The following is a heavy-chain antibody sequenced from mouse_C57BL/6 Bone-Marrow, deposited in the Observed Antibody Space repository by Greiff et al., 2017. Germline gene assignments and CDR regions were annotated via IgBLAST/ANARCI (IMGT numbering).Heavy chain of an antibody. CDR3: ARSNYEGDY. V-gene: IGHV1-50*01. J-gene: IGHJ2*01. CDR1: GYTFTSYW. Sequence: QVQLQQPGAELVKPGASVKLSCKASGYTFTSYWMQWVKQRPGQGLEWIGEIDPSDSYTNYNQKFKGKATLTVDTSSSTAYMQLSSLTSEDSAVYYCARSNYEGDYWGQGTTLTVSS. CDR2: IDPSDSYT. D-gene: IGHD2-5*01.